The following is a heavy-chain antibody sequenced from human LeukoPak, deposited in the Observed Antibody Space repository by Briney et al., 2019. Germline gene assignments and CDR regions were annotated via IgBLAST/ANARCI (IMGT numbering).Heavy chain of an antibody. CDR1: GFTFSAYA. CDR3: ARDPNGDYIGAFDM. Sequence: PGGSLRLSCTASGFTFSAYAMMWVRQAPGKGPEWVSAIRGGGGSAFYADSVKGRFTISRDNSKYTLFLQMNSLRAEVTAVYYCARDPNGDYIGAFDMWGPGTMVTVSS. D-gene: IGHD4-17*01. CDR2: IRGGGGSA. V-gene: IGHV3-23*01. J-gene: IGHJ3*02.